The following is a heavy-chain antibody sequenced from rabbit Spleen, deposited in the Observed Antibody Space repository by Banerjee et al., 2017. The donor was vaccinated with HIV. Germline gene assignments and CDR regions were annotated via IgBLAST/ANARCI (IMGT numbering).Heavy chain of an antibody. CDR1: GFSFSSNYD. J-gene: IGHJ4*01. D-gene: IGHD3-1*01. CDR2: IYTGNIKT. CDR3: ARDLVAAIGWNFNL. V-gene: IGHV1S45*01. Sequence: QEQLVESGGGLVKPGASLSLTCTASGFSFSSNYDMCWVRQAPGKGLQWIGCIYTGNIKTYYASGAKGRFTISKSSSTTVTLQMTSLTAADTATYFCARDLVAAIGWNFNLWGPGTLVTVS.